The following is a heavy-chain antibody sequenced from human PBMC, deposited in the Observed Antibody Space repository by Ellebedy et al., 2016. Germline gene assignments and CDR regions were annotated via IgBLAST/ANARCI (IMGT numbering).Heavy chain of an antibody. CDR2: TSHSGGT. V-gene: IGHV4-34*10. D-gene: IGHD3-16*01. CDR3: GRYSDSWAKYIQH. J-gene: IGHJ1*01. CDR1: GGSFSGYY. Sequence: SETLSLXXGVYGGSFSGYYWTWIRQSPGKGLEWIGETSHSGGTNYNPSLKGRATMSIDTSKNQFYLKLDSVTAADTAVYYCGRYSDSWAKYIQHWGRGTQVTVLS.